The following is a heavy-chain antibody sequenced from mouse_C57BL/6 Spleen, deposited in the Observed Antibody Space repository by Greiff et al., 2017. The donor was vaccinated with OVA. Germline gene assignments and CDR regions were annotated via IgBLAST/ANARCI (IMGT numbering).Heavy chain of an antibody. J-gene: IGHJ1*03. Sequence: EVKLQESGPGLVKPSQSLSLTCSVTGYSITSGYYWNWLRQFPGNKLEWMGYISYDGSNNYNPSLKNRISITRDTSKNQFFLKLNSVTTEDTATYYCAREGSSDWYFDVWGTGPTVTVSS. V-gene: IGHV3-6*01. CDR1: GYSITSGYY. D-gene: IGHD1-1*01. CDR2: ISYDGSN. CDR3: AREGSSDWYFDV.